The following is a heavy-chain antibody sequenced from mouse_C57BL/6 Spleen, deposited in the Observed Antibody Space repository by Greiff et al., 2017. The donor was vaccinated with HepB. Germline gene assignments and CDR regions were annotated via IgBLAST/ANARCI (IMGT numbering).Heavy chain of an antibody. D-gene: IGHD2-4*01. CDR3: TMNDYGGVFDY. V-gene: IGHV14-4*01. CDR1: GFNIKDDY. J-gene: IGHJ2*01. CDR2: IDPENGDT. Sequence: EVQLQQSGAELVRPGASVKLSCTASGFNIKDDYMHWVKQRPEQGLEWIGWIDPENGDTEYASKFQGKATITADTSSNTAYLQLSSLTSEDTAVYYCTMNDYGGVFDYWGQGTTLTVSS.